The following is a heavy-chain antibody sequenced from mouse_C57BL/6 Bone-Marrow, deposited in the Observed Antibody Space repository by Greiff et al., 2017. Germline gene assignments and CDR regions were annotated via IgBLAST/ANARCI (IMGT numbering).Heavy chain of an antibody. CDR1: GFTFSDYG. CDR2: ISSGSSTV. D-gene: IGHD2-2*01. V-gene: IGHV5-17*01. J-gene: IGHJ3*01. Sequence: EVQVVESGGGLVKPGGSLKLSCAASGFTFSDYGMHWVRQAPEKGLEWVAYISSGSSTVYYADTVKGRFTISRDNAKNTLFLQMTSLRSEDTAMYYCARGWLPAWFAYWGQGTLVTVSA. CDR3: ARGWLPAWFAY.